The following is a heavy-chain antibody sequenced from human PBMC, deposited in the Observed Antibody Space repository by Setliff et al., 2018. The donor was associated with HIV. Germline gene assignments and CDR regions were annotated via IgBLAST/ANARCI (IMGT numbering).Heavy chain of an antibody. V-gene: IGHV1-18*01. CDR2: ISPYNGNT. CDR1: GGTFSSYA. D-gene: IGHD2-2*02. J-gene: IGHJ3*02. Sequence: ASVKVSCKASGGTFSSYAISWVRQAPGQGLEWMGWISPYNGNTNYAEVLQGRVTMTTDTSTRTAYMELRSLRSDDTAVYYCARDPGCRTSCYNDAFDIWGQGTMVTVS. CDR3: ARDPGCRTSCYNDAFDI.